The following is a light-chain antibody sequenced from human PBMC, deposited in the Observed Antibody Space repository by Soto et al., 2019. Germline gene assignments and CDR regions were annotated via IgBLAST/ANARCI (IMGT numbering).Light chain of an antibody. J-gene: IGKJ1*01. V-gene: IGKV1-5*01. CDR3: QQYSSYSWT. Sequence: DIKITQSPSTLSASVGDRVTITCRASQSISSWLAWYQQKPGKAPKLLIYDASSLESGVPSRFSGSGSGTEFTLTISSLQPDDFATYFCQQYSSYSWTFGQGTKVDIK. CDR1: QSISSW. CDR2: DAS.